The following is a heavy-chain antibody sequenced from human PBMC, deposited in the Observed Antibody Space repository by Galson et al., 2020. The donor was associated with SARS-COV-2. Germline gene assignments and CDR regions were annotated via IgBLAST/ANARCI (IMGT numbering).Heavy chain of an antibody. J-gene: IGHJ4*02. CDR2: ISDSGGST. CDR3: AKGLEDYDFWSGYYIDFDY. Sequence: GGSLRLSCAASGFTFSSYAMSWVRQAPGKGLEWVSAISDSGGSTYSADSVKGRFTISRDNSKNTLYLQMNNLRAEDTAVYYCAKGLEDYDFWSGYYIDFDYWGQGTLVTVSS. D-gene: IGHD3-3*01. V-gene: IGHV3-23*01. CDR1: GFTFSSYA.